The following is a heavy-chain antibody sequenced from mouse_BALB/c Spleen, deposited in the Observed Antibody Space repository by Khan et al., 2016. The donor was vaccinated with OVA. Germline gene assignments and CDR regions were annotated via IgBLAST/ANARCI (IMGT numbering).Heavy chain of an antibody. CDR1: GYTFSTYW. V-gene: IGHV1-7*01. D-gene: IGHD2-1*01. J-gene: IGHJ3*01. CDR2: INPSTGYT. CDR3: ARGGYGNYGAY. Sequence: QVQLQQSGTELAKPGASVKMSCKASGYTFSTYWMHWVKQRPGQGLEWIGYINPSTGYTEYNQKFKDKATLTADKSSSTAYMQLSSLTSEDSAVDYCARGGYGNYGAYWGQGTLVTVSA.